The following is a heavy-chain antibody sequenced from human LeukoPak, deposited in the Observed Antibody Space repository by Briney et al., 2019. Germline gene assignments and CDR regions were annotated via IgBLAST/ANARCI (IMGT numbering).Heavy chain of an antibody. D-gene: IGHD3-10*01. Sequence: GGSLRLSRSASGLTVTNAWMNWVRQAPGEGLDWVGRIASNTDGGATDYAAPVKGRFTISRDDSKNTLNLQMNSLKTEDTAVYYCTTGIRGDWGQGTLVTVSS. CDR2: IASNTDGGAT. V-gene: IGHV3-15*07. CDR3: TTGIRGD. CDR1: GLTVTNAW. J-gene: IGHJ4*02.